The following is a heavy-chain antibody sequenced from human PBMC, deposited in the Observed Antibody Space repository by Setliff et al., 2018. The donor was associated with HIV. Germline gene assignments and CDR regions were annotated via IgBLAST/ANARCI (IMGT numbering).Heavy chain of an antibody. Sequence: SETLSLTCTVSGDFISSDYYWGWIRQPPGKGLEWIGEIIHSGSTNYNPSLKSRITLSVDTSKNQFSLKLSSVTAADTAVYYCARRSGWFYDYWGQGTLVTVSS. D-gene: IGHD6-19*01. CDR3: ARRSGWFYDY. J-gene: IGHJ4*02. CDR1: GDFISSDYY. CDR2: IIHSGST. V-gene: IGHV4-38-2*02.